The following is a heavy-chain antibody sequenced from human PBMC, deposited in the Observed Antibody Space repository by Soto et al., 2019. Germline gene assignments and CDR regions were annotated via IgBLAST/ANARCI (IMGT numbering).Heavy chain of an antibody. CDR2: FSGSGGNI. D-gene: IGHD1-26*01. CDR1: ALTFSPHA. V-gene: IGHV3-23*01. J-gene: IGHJ6*02. CDR3: AQSSQLTVLPIAIDV. Sequence: ESLRISCVASALTFSPHAMSWFRQVPGKGLEWVSTFSGSGGNIYYGESVKGRFTISRDDPKNTLYLEMNSLRVDDTAVYYCAQSSQLTVLPIAIDVCGEALRVTVS.